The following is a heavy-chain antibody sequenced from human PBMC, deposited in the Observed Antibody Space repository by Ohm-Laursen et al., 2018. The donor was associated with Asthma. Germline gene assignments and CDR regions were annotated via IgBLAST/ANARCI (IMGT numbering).Heavy chain of an antibody. Sequence: SETLSLTCTVSGGSISSSSYYWGWIRQPPGKGLEWIGSIYYSGSTYYNPSLKSRVAISVDTSKNQFSLKRGSVTAADTAVYYCARSGGAIFGVVIMDYWGQGTLVTVSS. J-gene: IGHJ4*02. CDR3: ARSGGAIFGVVIMDY. V-gene: IGHV4-39*01. CDR2: IYYSGST. D-gene: IGHD3-3*01. CDR1: GGSISSSSYY.